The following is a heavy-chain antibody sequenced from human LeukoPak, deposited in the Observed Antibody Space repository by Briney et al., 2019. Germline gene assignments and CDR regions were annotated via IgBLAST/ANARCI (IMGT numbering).Heavy chain of an antibody. Sequence: GGSLRLSCAASGFTVSSNSMSWVRQAPGKGLEWVANIKQDGSEKYYVDSVKGRFTISRDNAKNSLYLQMNSLRAEDTAVYYCASTQLPFRVGASDYWGQGTLVTVSS. J-gene: IGHJ4*02. CDR2: IKQDGSEK. D-gene: IGHD1-26*01. CDR3: ASTQLPFRVGASDY. V-gene: IGHV3-7*01. CDR1: GFTVSSNS.